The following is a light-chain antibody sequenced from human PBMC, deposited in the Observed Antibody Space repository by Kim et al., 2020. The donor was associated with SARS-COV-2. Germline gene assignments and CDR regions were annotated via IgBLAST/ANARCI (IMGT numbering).Light chain of an antibody. J-gene: IGKJ4*02. Sequence: PASISCTSTQCLAYRDANTYLNCFQQRPGQAPRRLIYKVSNRDSGVPDRFSGSGSGTDFTLNISRVEAEDLGVYYCLQGIHWPRTFGRGTKVDIK. CDR2: KVS. CDR3: LQGIHWPRT. CDR1: QCLAYRDANTY. V-gene: IGKV2-30*01.